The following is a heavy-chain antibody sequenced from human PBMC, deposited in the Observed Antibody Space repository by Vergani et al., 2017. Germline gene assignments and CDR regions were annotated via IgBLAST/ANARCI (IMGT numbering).Heavy chain of an antibody. Sequence: EVQLVQPGAEVKKPGATLKISCKVSGYTFTNYYMHWVQRAPGKGLEWLGLVDPEDGETIYSEKFQGRVTITADTSTDTAYMELSSLRSEDTAVYYCVVAATKYYFDCWGQGTLVTVSS. D-gene: IGHD2-15*01. CDR1: GYTFTNYY. CDR3: VVAATKYYFDC. CDR2: VDPEDGET. V-gene: IGHV1-69-2*01. J-gene: IGHJ4*02.